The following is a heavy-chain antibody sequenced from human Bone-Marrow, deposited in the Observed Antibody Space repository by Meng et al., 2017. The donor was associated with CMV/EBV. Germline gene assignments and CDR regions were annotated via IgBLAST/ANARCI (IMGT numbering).Heavy chain of an antibody. CDR2: INHSGST. Sequence: GSLRLSCAVYGGSFSGYYWSWIRQPPGKGLEWIGEINHSGSTNYNPSLKSRVTISVDTSKNQFSLKLSSVTAADTAVYYCAREHPYSNYDPFDYWGQGNLVTVSS. V-gene: IGHV4-34*01. J-gene: IGHJ4*02. CDR3: AREHPYSNYDPFDY. CDR1: GGSFSGYY. D-gene: IGHD4-11*01.